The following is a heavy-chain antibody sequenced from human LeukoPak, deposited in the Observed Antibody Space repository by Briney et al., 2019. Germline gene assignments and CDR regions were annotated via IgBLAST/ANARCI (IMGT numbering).Heavy chain of an antibody. J-gene: IGHJ4*02. Sequence: PSETLSLTCAVYGGSFSGYYWTWIRQPPGKGLEWIGYIYYSGSTNYNPSFKSRVTISVDTSKNQFSLKLRSVTAADTAVYYCARVTGYVIEDNFDYWGQGTLVTVSS. V-gene: IGHV4-59*01. CDR3: ARVTGYVIEDNFDY. D-gene: IGHD2-15*01. CDR2: IYYSGST. CDR1: GGSFSGYY.